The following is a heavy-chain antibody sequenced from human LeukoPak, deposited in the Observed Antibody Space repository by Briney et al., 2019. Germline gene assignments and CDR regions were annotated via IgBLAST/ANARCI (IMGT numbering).Heavy chain of an antibody. J-gene: IGHJ4*02. CDR2: ISWNSGSI. CDR1: GFTFDDYA. V-gene: IGHV3-9*01. D-gene: IGHD3-9*01. CDR3: AKDNYDILTGYSDY. Sequence: GGSLRLSCAVSGFTFDDYAMHWVRQAPGKGLEWVSGISWNSGSIGYADSVKGRFTISRDNAKNSLYLQMNSLRAEDTALYYCAKDNYDILTGYSDYWGQGTLVTVSS.